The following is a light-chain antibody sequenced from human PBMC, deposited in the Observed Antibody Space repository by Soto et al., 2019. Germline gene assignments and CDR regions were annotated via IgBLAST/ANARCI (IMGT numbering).Light chain of an antibody. V-gene: IGKV3-20*01. CDR3: QQYGTPLFT. CDR2: GAS. Sequence: IVLTQSPGTLCLSPGERATLSCVASQSVTNNFLAWDQQNPGQAPRLLIYGASSRATGVPDRFSGSGSGTDFTLTISRLEPGDFAVYYCQQYGTPLFTFGPGTKVDIK. J-gene: IGKJ3*01. CDR1: QSVTNNF.